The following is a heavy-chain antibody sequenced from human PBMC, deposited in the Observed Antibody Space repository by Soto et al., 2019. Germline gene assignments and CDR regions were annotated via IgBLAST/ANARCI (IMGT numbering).Heavy chain of an antibody. D-gene: IGHD4-17*01. CDR1: GYTFTSYD. CDR3: ARGGNDYGDYYFDY. V-gene: IGHV1-8*01. CDR2: MNPNSGNT. Sequence: ASVKVSCKASGYTFTSYDINWVRQATGQGLEWMGWMNPNSGNTGYAQKFQGRVTMTRNTSISTAYMELSSLRSEDTAVYYCARGGNDYGDYYFDYWGQATLVTVSS. J-gene: IGHJ4*02.